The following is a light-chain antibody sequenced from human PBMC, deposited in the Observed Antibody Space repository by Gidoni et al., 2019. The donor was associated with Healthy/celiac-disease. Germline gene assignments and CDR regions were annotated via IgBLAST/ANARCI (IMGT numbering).Light chain of an antibody. CDR3: QQSYSTPPT. Sequence: DIQMTQSPSSLSASVGDRVTITCRASQSISSYLNWYQQKPGKAPKLLIYAASSLQSGVPSRFSGSGSGTDFTLTISILQPEDFATYYCQQSYSTPPTFXQXTKLEIK. CDR2: AAS. V-gene: IGKV1-39*01. CDR1: QSISSY. J-gene: IGKJ2*01.